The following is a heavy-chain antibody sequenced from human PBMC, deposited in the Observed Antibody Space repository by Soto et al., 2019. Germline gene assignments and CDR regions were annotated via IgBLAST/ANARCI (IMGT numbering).Heavy chain of an antibody. Sequence: EVQLLDSGGHLVQPGGSLRLSCAASGFTFSTYAMNWVRQAPGKRLEWVSSITGGGTDTYYADSVKGRFTISRDNSKNALYLQMGSVRGEGTGVYYCARGSRGHCTGVTCYPFDYWGQGALVIVSS. D-gene: IGHD2-8*02. CDR2: ITGGGTDT. CDR1: GFTFSTYA. CDR3: ARGSRGHCTGVTCYPFDY. V-gene: IGHV3-23*01. J-gene: IGHJ4*02.